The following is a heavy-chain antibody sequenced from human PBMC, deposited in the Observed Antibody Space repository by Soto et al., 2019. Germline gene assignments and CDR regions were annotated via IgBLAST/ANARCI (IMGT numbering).Heavy chain of an antibody. Sequence: PGGSLRRSCAASGFTFSSYDMHWVRQATGKGLEWVSAIGTAGDTYYPGSVKGRFTISRENAKNSLYLQMNSLRAEDTAVYYCARERGYSYGSLYYYYGMDVWGQGTTVTVSS. CDR3: ARERGYSYGSLYYYYGMDV. V-gene: IGHV3-13*01. D-gene: IGHD5-18*01. J-gene: IGHJ6*02. CDR2: IGTAGDT. CDR1: GFTFSSYD.